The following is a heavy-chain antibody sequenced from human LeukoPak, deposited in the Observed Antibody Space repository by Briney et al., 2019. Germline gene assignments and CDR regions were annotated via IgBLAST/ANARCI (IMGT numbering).Heavy chain of an antibody. V-gene: IGHV1-2*02. CDR3: SRASLDCTSTACRGGFDY. J-gene: IGHJ4*02. Sequence: ASVKVSCKASGYTFTGYYMHWVRQAPGQGLEWMGWINPNSGGTSYTQKFQGRVTMTRDTSISTAYMELSSLRSDDTAVYYCSRASLDCTSTACRGGFDYWGRGTLVTVSS. CDR1: GYTFTGYY. D-gene: IGHD2-2*01. CDR2: INPNSGGT.